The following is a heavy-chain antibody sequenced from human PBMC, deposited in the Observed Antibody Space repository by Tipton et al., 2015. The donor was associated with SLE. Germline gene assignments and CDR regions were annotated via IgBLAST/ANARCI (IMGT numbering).Heavy chain of an antibody. CDR1: GGSIRSASYY. CDR2: IFTSGYT. CDR3: ATSISSSWWGGAAFDI. Sequence: TLSLTCTVSGGSIRSASYYWNWIRQPAGKGLEWIGRIFTSGYTDYNPSLNSRVTISVDASKNQFSLRMASVTAANTAVYYCATSISSSWWGGAAFDIWGQGTMVTVSS. J-gene: IGHJ3*02. D-gene: IGHD6-13*01. V-gene: IGHV4-61*02.